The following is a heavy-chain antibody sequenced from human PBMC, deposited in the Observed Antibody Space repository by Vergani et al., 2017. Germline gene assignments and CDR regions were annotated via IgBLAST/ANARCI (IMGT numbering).Heavy chain of an antibody. D-gene: IGHD6-13*01. CDR2: MNPNSGNT. CDR3: ARSSSSWPSYYYYMDV. J-gene: IGHJ6*03. V-gene: IGHV1-8*01. CDR1: GYTFTSYD. Sequence: VQLVESGAEVKKPGASVKVSCKASGYTFTSYDINWVRQATGQGLEWMGWMNPNSGNTGYAQKFQGRVTMTRNTSISTAYMELSSLRSEDTAVYYCARSSSSWPSYYYYMDVWGKGTTVTVSS.